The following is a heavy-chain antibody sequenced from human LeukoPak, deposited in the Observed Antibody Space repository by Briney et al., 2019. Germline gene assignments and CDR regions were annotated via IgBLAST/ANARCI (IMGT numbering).Heavy chain of an antibody. D-gene: IGHD6-13*01. J-gene: IGHJ4*02. V-gene: IGHV4-59*12. CDR1: GGSISSYY. CDR2: IYYSGST. Sequence: SETLSLTCTVSGGSISSYYWSWIRQPPGKGLEWIGYIYYSGSTNYNPSLKSRVTISVDTSKNQFSLKLSSVTAADTAVYYCARAAASPRGYFDYWGQGTLVTVSS. CDR3: ARAAASPRGYFDY.